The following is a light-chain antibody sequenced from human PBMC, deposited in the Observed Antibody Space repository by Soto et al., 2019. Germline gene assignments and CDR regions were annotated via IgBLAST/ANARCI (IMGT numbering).Light chain of an antibody. CDR3: TSYTPTGALV. CDR2: EVR. Sequence: QSALTQPASVSGSPGQSITVSCTGTNTDVGGYNYVSWYQHRPGKAPRLMIYEVRNRLSGVSNRFSGSKSGNTASLTISGLQSDDEADYYCTSYTPTGALVFGSGSELTVL. CDR1: NTDVGGYNY. V-gene: IGLV2-14*01. J-gene: IGLJ3*02.